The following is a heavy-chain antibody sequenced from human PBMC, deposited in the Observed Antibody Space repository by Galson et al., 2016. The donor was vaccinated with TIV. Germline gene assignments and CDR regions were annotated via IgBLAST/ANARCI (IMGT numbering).Heavy chain of an antibody. D-gene: IGHD3-10*01. J-gene: IGHJ4*02. V-gene: IGHV4-61*02. CDR1: GASITGSGYY. CDR2: IRSSGSA. CDR3: AREDVNSPLSYFSDY. Sequence: LTCSVSGASITGSGYYWSWIRQADGKGLEWIGRIRSSGSANYHPSLQNRITVSLDTSKNQFSLELTSVTAADTAVYFCAREDVNSPLSYFSDYWGQGALVTVSS.